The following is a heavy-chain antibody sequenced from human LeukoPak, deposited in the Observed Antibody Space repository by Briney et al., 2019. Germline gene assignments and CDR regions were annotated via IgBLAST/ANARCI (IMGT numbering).Heavy chain of an antibody. CDR1: GYTFTSRG. Sequence: ASVKVSCKASGYTFTSRGFSWVRQAPGQGLEWMGWINADNGNTNYAQKLQGRVTMTTDTSTSTAYMELRSLRSDDRAVYYCARDEISGGWYNHWGQGTLVTVSS. CDR2: INADNGNT. D-gene: IGHD6-19*01. CDR3: ARDEISGGWYNH. J-gene: IGHJ4*02. V-gene: IGHV1-18*04.